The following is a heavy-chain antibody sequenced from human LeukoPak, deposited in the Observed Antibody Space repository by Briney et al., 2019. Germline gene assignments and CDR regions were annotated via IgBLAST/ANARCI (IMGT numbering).Heavy chain of an antibody. V-gene: IGHV3-23*01. Sequence: PGGSLRLSCAASGFTFSSYWMSWVRQAPGKGLEWVSSISGSGSNTYYADSVKGRFTISRDNSKSTLYLQMNSLRAEDTAVYYCAKALVSGNTWPARWFDPWGQGTLVTVSS. CDR1: GFTFSSYW. J-gene: IGHJ5*02. CDR3: AKALVSGNTWPARWFDP. CDR2: ISGSGSNT. D-gene: IGHD5/OR15-5a*01.